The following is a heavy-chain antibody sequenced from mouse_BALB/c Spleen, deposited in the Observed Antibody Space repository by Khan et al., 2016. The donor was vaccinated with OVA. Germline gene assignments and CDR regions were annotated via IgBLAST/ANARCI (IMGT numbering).Heavy chain of an antibody. CDR3: TRSGYGSFAY. V-gene: IGHV1S81*02. D-gene: IGHD2-2*01. J-gene: IGHJ3*01. CDR1: GYTFTSYY. CDR2: INPSNGGT. Sequence: QVRLQQSGAELVKPGASVRLSCKASGYTFTSYYLYWVKQRPGQGLEWIGDINPSNGGTNFNEKFKSKATLTVDKSSSIAYIQLNSLTSEDSAVYYCTRSGYGSFAYWGQGTLVTVSA.